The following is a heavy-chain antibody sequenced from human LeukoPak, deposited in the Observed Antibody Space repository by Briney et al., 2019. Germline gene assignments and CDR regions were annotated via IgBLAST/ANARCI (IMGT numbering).Heavy chain of an antibody. CDR1: GFSFSRYY. Sequence: GGSLRLSCAASGFSFSRYYMSWVRQTPGKALEWISYIPTSGISVQYADSVRGRSTASRDDAKNSLHLQMDSLRVEDTAVYYCTRAEGLGPGAHFDQWGQGALVIVSS. CDR3: TRAEGLGPGAHFDQ. V-gene: IGHV3-11*01. J-gene: IGHJ4*02. CDR2: IPTSGISV.